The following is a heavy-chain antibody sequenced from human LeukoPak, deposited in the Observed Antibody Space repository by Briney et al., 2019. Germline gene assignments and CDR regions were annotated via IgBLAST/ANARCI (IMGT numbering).Heavy chain of an antibody. CDR3: SRDPRNLDY. CDR1: GFTFSSYA. V-gene: IGHV3-23*01. Sequence: GGSLRLSCAASGFTFSSYAMSWVRQAPGKGLEWVSVINGGGGSTYYADSVRGRFTISRDNAKNSLYLQMNSLRAEDTAVYYCSRDPRNLDYWGQGTLVTVSS. CDR2: INGGGGST. D-gene: IGHD1-14*01. J-gene: IGHJ4*02.